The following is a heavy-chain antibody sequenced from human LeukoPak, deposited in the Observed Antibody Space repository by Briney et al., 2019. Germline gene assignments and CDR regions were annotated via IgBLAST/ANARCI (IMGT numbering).Heavy chain of an antibody. J-gene: IGHJ5*02. Sequence: GGSLRLSCAASGFTFSSYWMSWVRQAPGKGLEWGANIKRDGSEKYYVDSVKGRFTISRDNAKNSLYLQMNSLRAEDTAVYYCARGGVLAAAHWGPNWFDPWGQGTLVTVSS. D-gene: IGHD6-13*01. V-gene: IGHV3-7*04. CDR1: GFTFSSYW. CDR3: ARGGVLAAAHWGPNWFDP. CDR2: IKRDGSEK.